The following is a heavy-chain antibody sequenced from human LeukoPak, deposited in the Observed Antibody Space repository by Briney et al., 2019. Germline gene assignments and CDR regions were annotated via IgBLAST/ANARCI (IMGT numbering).Heavy chain of an antibody. Sequence: GGSLRLSCVASRFTFSNYWMTWVRQAPGKGLERVANVKKDGGETYYMESVKGRFTISRDNARNSLYLQMNSLTVEDTAVYYCARDMGWQQFDQWGQGTLVTVSS. CDR2: VKKDGGET. J-gene: IGHJ4*02. V-gene: IGHV3-7*01. D-gene: IGHD5-24*01. CDR3: ARDMGWQQFDQ. CDR1: RFTFSNYW.